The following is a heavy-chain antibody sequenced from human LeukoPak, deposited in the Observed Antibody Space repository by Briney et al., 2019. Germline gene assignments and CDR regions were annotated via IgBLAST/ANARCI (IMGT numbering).Heavy chain of an antibody. J-gene: IGHJ4*02. V-gene: IGHV1-24*01. CDR3: ATLAYYDFWSGYYRY. CDR2: FDPEDGET. D-gene: IGHD3-3*01. Sequence: ASVKVSCKVSGYTLTELSMLWVRQAPGKGLEWMGGFDPEDGETIYPQKFQGRVTMTEDTSTDTAYMELSSLRSEDTAVYYCATLAYYDFWSGYYRYWGQGTLVTVSS. CDR1: GYTLTELS.